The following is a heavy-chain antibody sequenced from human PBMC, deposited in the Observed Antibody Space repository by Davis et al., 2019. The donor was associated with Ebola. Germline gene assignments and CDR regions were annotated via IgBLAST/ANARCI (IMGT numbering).Heavy chain of an antibody. CDR1: GLTFSSYW. J-gene: IGHJ4*02. CDR2: IKQDGSEG. D-gene: IGHD3-9*01. CDR3: ARSHVDIYTKYFDY. V-gene: IGHV3-7*03. Sequence: PGGSLRLSCAASGLTFSSYWMNWVRQAPGKGLEWVANIKQDGSEGYYVDSVRGRFAISRDNAKNSLYLQMNSLRAEDTAVYYCARSHVDIYTKYFDYWGQGTLVTVSS.